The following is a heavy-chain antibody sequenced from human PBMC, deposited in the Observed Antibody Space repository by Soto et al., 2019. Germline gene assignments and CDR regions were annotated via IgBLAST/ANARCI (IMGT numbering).Heavy chain of an antibody. CDR2: IRSSSSYI. CDR3: ARAIVVVAPSDY. J-gene: IGHJ4*02. Sequence: RLSCAASGFSFSSYSMNWVRQASGKGLEWVSSIRSSSSYIYYADSVKGRFTISRDNAKNSLYLQMNSLRAEDTAVYYCARAIVVVAPSDYWGQGTLVTVSS. V-gene: IGHV3-21*01. CDR1: GFSFSSYS. D-gene: IGHD2-15*01.